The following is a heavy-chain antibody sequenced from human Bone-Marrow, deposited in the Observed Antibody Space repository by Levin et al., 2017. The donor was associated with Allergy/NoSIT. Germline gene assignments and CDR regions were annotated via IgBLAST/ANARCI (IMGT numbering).Heavy chain of an antibody. Sequence: PKASVKVSCKVSGYTLSEVSIHWVRQAPGKGLEWMGGFDTEDGETIYAQKFQGRVTMTEDTSTDTSYMELSSLRSEDTAVYYCATGERGCTGGGCYADLDYWGQGTLVIVSS. J-gene: IGHJ4*02. CDR1: GYTLSEVS. D-gene: IGHD2-15*01. V-gene: IGHV1-24*01. CDR3: ATGERGCTGGGCYADLDY. CDR2: FDTEDGET.